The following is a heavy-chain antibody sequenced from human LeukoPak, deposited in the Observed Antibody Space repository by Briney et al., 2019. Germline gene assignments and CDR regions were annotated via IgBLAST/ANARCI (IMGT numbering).Heavy chain of an antibody. Sequence: GGSLRLSCAASGFTFSSYAMSWVRQAPGKGLEWVAVISYDGSNKYYADSVKGRFTISRDNSKNTLYLQMNSLRAEDTAVYYCARDRPTKGFDIWGQGTMVTVSS. J-gene: IGHJ3*02. CDR1: GFTFSSYA. V-gene: IGHV3-30-3*01. CDR2: ISYDGSNK. CDR3: ARDRPTKGFDI.